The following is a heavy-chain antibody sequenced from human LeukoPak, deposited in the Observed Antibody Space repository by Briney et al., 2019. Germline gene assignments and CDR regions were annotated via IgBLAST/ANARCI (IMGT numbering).Heavy chain of an antibody. CDR3: ARWGGERATENDAFDI. CDR1: GASISSNSYY. J-gene: IGHJ3*02. CDR2: GYYSGST. D-gene: IGHD5-24*01. V-gene: IGHV4-39*07. Sequence: SETLSLTCTVSGASISSNSYYWGWIRQPPGKGLEWIGSGYYSGSTYYNPSLKSRVTISVDTSRNQFSLKLSSVTAADTAVYYCARWGGERATENDAFDIWGQGTMVTVSS.